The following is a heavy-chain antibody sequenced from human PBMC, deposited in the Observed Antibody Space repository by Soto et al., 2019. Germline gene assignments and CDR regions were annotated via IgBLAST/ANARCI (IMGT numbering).Heavy chain of an antibody. J-gene: IGHJ4*02. CDR1: GGSISSSNW. D-gene: IGHD6-19*01. CDR2: IYHSGST. V-gene: IGHV4-4*02. Sequence: SETLSLTCAVSGGSISSSNWWNWVRQPPGKGLEWIGEIYHSGSTNYNPSLKSRVTISVDKSENQFSLKLSSVTAADTAVYYCARQVVDGTVAGTGSFDYWGQGTLVTVSS. CDR3: ARQVVDGTVAGTGSFDY.